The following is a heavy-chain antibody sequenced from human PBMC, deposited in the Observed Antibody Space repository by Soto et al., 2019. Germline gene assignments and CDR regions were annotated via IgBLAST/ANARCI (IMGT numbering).Heavy chain of an antibody. CDR1: VFTFSTYG. J-gene: IGHJ4*02. Sequence: PGGSLRLSCAPSVFTFSTYGMHWFRQAPGKGLEWVAVIWYDGSNQYYADSVKGRFTISGDNSKNVLYLQMNSLRAEDTAVYYCARDLGAFNYGSAYFDYWGQGTPVTVSS. CDR2: IWYDGSNQ. D-gene: IGHD3-10*01. V-gene: IGHV3-33*01. CDR3: ARDLGAFNYGSAYFDY.